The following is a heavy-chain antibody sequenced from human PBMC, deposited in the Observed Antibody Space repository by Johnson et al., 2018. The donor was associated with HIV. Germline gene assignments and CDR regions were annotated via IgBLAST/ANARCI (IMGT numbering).Heavy chain of an antibody. J-gene: IGHJ3*02. CDR3: ARDPQQWLDVGAFDI. CDR2: INSDGSST. D-gene: IGHD6-19*01. CDR1: GFTFSSYW. Sequence: VQLVESGGGVVQPGRSLRLSCAASGFTFSSYWMHWVRQAPGKGLVWVSRINSDGSSTNYAASVTGRFTISRDNAKNSLYRQMNSLRAEDTAVYYCARDPQQWLDVGAFDIWGQGTMVTVSS. V-gene: IGHV3-74*01.